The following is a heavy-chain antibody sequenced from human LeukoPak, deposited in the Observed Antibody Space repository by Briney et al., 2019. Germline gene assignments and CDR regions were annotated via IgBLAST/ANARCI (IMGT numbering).Heavy chain of an antibody. CDR2: IYYSGST. CDR3: ARAGVLWFGELLRTPYFDY. D-gene: IGHD3-10*01. J-gene: IGHJ4*02. V-gene: IGHV4-59*01. Sequence: SETLSLTCTVSGGSISSYYWSWIRQPPGKGLEWIGYIYYSGSTNYNPSLKSRVTISVDTSKNQFSLKLSSVTAADTAVYYCARAGVLWFGELLRTPYFDYWGQGTLVTVPS. CDR1: GGSISSYY.